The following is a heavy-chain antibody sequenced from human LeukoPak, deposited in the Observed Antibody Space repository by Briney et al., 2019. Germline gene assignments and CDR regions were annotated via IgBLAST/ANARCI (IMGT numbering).Heavy chain of an antibody. CDR2: FNPSGGNT. Sequence: EASVKVSCKASGYTFDVYYIHWVRQAPGQGLEWMGIFNPSGGNTNYAQRFQGRVTLTRDTSTTTVYMDLSGLRPEDTAVYYCARGRTVTIDFDLWGRGTLLTVSS. V-gene: IGHV1-46*02. J-gene: IGHJ2*01. D-gene: IGHD4-17*01. CDR1: GYTFDVYY. CDR3: ARGRTVTIDFDL.